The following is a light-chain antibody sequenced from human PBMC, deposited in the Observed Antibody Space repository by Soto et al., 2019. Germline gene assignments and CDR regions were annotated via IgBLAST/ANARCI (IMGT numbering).Light chain of an antibody. V-gene: IGKV3-20*01. J-gene: IGKJ2*01. CDR2: GAS. Sequence: EIVLTQSPGTLSLSPGERATLSCRASQSVSSSYLAWYQQKPGQAPRLLIYGASNRATGIPDRFSGSGSGTDLTLTISRLEPEAFAVYYCQQYGSSPPYTFGQGTKLEIK. CDR3: QQYGSSPPYT. CDR1: QSVSSSY.